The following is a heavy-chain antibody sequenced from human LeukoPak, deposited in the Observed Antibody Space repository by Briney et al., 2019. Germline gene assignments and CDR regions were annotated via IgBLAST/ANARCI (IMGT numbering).Heavy chain of an antibody. CDR3: AKVGWFGESPHSHYFDY. Sequence: SGGSLRLSCAASGFTFSDCYMSWFRQAPGKGLEWLSYIGGSGADTNYADSVKGRFTISRDNSKNTLYLQMNSLRAEDTAVYYCAKVGWFGESPHSHYFDYWGQGTLVTVSS. V-gene: IGHV3-11*05. J-gene: IGHJ4*02. CDR1: GFTFSDCY. CDR2: IGGSGADT. D-gene: IGHD3-10*01.